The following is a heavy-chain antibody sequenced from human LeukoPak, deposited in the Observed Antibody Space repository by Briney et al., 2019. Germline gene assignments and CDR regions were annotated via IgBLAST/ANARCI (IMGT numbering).Heavy chain of an antibody. V-gene: IGHV4-59*01. CDR3: ARDSSSWLGRGAFDI. CDR2: IYYSGST. Sequence: SETLSLTCTVSGGSISSYYWSWIRQPPGKGLEWIGYIYYSGSTNYNPPLKSRVTISVDTSKNQFSLKLSSVTAADTAVYYCARDSSSWLGRGAFDIWGQGTMVTVSS. CDR1: GGSISSYY. D-gene: IGHD6-13*01. J-gene: IGHJ3*02.